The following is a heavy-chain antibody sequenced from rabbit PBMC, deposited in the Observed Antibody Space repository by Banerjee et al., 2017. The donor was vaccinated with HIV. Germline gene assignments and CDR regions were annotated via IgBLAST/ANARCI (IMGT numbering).Heavy chain of an antibody. V-gene: IGHV1S45*01. CDR3: VRATSAWSDYFSL. Sequence: QEQLEESGGGLVKPEGSLTLTCKASGFDLSSSHYMCWVRQAPGKGLEWIGCINTGNGRTWYASWAKGRFTISKTSSTTVTLQMTSLTAADTATYFCVRATSAWSDYFSLWGQGTLVTVS. CDR2: INTGNGRT. D-gene: IGHD4-1*01. CDR1: GFDLSSSHY. J-gene: IGHJ4*01.